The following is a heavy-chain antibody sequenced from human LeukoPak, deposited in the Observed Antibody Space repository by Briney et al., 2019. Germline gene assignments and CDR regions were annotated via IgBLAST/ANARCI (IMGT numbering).Heavy chain of an antibody. CDR2: IIPIFGTA. V-gene: IGHV1-69*05. CDR1: GGTFSSYA. J-gene: IGHJ5*02. Sequence: WASVKVSCKASGGTFSSYAISWVRPAPGQGLEWMGGIIPIFGTANYAQKFQGRATITTDESTSTAYMELSSLRSEDTAVYYCARVGGGSYFGWFDPWGQGTLVTVSS. D-gene: IGHD1-26*01. CDR3: ARVGGGSYFGWFDP.